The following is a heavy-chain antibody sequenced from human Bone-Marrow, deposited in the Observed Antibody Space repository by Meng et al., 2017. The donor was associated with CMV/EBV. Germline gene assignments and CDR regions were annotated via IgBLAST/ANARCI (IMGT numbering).Heavy chain of an antibody. V-gene: IGHV3-11*04. CDR2: ISGSGGST. J-gene: IGHJ6*02. D-gene: IGHD2-2*02. CDR1: GFTVSSNY. CDR3: ARGEGIVVVPAAIPNYYYYGMDV. Sequence: GGSLRLSCAASGFTVSSNYMSWVRQAPGKGLEWVSAISGSGGSTYYADSVKGRFTISRDNAKNSLYLQMNSLRAEDTAVYYCARGEGIVVVPAAIPNYYYYGMDVWGQGTTVTVSS.